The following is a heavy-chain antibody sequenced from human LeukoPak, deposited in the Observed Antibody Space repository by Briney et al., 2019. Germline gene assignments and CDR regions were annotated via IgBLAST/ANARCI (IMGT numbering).Heavy chain of an antibody. J-gene: IGHJ4*02. D-gene: IGHD5-18*01. CDR3: ARGTGEGYSYGRYYFDY. V-gene: IGHV1-46*01. CDR1: GYTFTSYY. Sequence: ASVKVSCKASGYTFTSYYMHWVRQAPGQGLEWMGIINPSGGSTSYAQKFQGRVTMTRDTSTSTVYMELSSLRSEDTAVYYCARGTGEGYSYGRYYFDYWGQGTLVTVSS. CDR2: INPSGGST.